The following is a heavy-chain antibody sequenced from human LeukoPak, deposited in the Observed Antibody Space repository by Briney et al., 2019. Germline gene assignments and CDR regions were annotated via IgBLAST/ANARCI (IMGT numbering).Heavy chain of an antibody. Sequence: GGSLRLSCAASGFTFSSYSMNWVRQAPGKGLEWVSGISGSGGRTYYADSVKGRFTISRDNSKNTLYLQMNSLRAEDTAVYYCAKGSIVEATSYYYMDVWGKGTTVTMSS. V-gene: IGHV3-23*01. J-gene: IGHJ6*03. D-gene: IGHD1-26*01. CDR2: ISGSGGRT. CDR3: AKGSIVEATSYYYMDV. CDR1: GFTFSSYS.